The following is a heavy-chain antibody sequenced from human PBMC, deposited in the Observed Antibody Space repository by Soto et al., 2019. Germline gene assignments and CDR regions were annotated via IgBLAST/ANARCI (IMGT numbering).Heavy chain of an antibody. D-gene: IGHD5-12*01. Sequence: VGSLRLSCAASGFTFSSYSMNWVHQATGKRLERVANMKPEGRDHSYVHSVKRRFSISRDNAKNSLYLQMYSLRAEDTAVYYCANIGRSDRAFDIWGQGTMVTVSS. CDR1: GFTFSSYS. J-gene: IGHJ3*02. CDR2: MKPEGRDH. V-gene: IGHV3-7*01. CDR3: ANIGRSDRAFDI.